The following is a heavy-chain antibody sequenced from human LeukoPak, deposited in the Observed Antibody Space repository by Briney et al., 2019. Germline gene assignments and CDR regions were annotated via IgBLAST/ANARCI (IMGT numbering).Heavy chain of an antibody. V-gene: IGHV3-30-3*01. Sequence: QPGRSLRLSCAASGFTFSSYAMHWVRPAPGKGLEWVAVISYDGSNKYYADSVKGRFTISRDNSKNTLYLQMNSLRAEDTAVYYCARERLGYCSSTSCREIDYWGQGTLVTVSS. CDR1: GFTFSSYA. D-gene: IGHD2-2*01. CDR2: ISYDGSNK. J-gene: IGHJ4*02. CDR3: ARERLGYCSSTSCREIDY.